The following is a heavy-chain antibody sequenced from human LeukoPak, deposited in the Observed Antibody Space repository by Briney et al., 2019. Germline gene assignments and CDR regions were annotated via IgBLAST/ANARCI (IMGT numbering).Heavy chain of an antibody. J-gene: IGHJ2*01. V-gene: IGHV3-48*03. D-gene: IGHD6-19*01. Sequence: GGSLRLSCAASGFTFSSYEMNWVRQAPGKGLEWVSYISSSGSTIYYADSVKGRFTVSRDNAKNSLYLQMNSLRAEDTAVYYCAREKDSSGWYSWYFDLWGRGTLVTVSS. CDR3: AREKDSSGWYSWYFDL. CDR1: GFTFSSYE. CDR2: ISSSGSTI.